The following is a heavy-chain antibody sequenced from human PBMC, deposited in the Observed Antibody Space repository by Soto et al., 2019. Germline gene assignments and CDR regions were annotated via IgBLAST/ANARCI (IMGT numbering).Heavy chain of an antibody. D-gene: IGHD1-26*01. Sequence: QVQLVESGGGVVQPGRSLRLSCAASGFTFSSYGMHWVRQAPGKGLEWVAVISYDGSNKYYADSVKGRFTISRDNSKNTLYLQMNSRRAEDTAVYYCAKDLRGSGSPGYWGQGTLVTVSS. V-gene: IGHV3-30*18. CDR2: ISYDGSNK. CDR1: GFTFSSYG. J-gene: IGHJ4*02. CDR3: AKDLRGSGSPGY.